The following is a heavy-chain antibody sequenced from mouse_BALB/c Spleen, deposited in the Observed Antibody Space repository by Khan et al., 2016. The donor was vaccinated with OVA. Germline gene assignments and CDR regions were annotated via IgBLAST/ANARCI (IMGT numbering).Heavy chain of an antibody. CDR2: IWGDGST. Sequence: QVQLKESGPGLVAPSQSLSITCTVSGFSLTGYGVNWVRQPPGKGLEWLGLIWGDGSTDYNSDLKSRLSISKDNSKSQAFLKMNSLQTDETARYYCARAYYGNYREAMDYWGQGTSVTVSS. D-gene: IGHD2-10*01. V-gene: IGHV2-6-7*01. J-gene: IGHJ4*01. CDR1: GFSLTGYG. CDR3: ARAYYGNYREAMDY.